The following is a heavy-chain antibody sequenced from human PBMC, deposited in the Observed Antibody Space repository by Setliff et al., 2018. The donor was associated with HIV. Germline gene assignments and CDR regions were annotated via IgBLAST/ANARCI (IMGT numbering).Heavy chain of an antibody. CDR1: GGSFSAYY. D-gene: IGHD5-12*01. CDR3: ARGYASGYDAYGY. V-gene: IGHV4-34*01. Sequence: ASETLSLTCAVYGGSFSAYYWSWIRQTPGKGLEWIGEIIHSGSINYNPSLKSRVTISVDTYNNQFSLNMNSVNAADTAVYYCARGYASGYDAYGYWGQGTLVTVSS. J-gene: IGHJ4*02. CDR2: IIHSGSI.